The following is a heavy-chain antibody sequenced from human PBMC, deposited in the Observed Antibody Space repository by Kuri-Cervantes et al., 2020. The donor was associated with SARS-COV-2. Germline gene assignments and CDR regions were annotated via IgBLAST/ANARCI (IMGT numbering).Heavy chain of an antibody. CDR2: ISSSSSYI. CDR3: ARDPPSPYCSGGSCRTDV. Sequence: GGSLRLSCAASGLTFSSYSMNWVRQAPGKGLKWVSSISSSSSYIYYADSVKGRFTISRDNAKNSLYLQMNSLRAEDTAVYYCARDPPSPYCSGGSCRTDVWGQGTTVTVSS. D-gene: IGHD2-15*01. V-gene: IGHV3-21*01. CDR1: GLTFSSYS. J-gene: IGHJ6*02.